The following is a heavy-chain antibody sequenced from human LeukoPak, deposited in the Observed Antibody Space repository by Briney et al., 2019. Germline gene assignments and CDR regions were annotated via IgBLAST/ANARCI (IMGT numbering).Heavy chain of an antibody. CDR3: AGDSSSGASTYYYYYYYYMDV. CDR2: TYYSGST. CDR1: GGSISSSSYY. Sequence: SETLSLTCTVSGGSISSSSYYWGWIRQPPGKGLEWIGSTYYSGSTYYNPSLKSRVTISVDTSKNQFSLKLSSVTAADTAVYYCAGDSSSGASTYYYYYYYYMDVWGKGTTVTVSS. V-gene: IGHV4-39*07. J-gene: IGHJ6*03. D-gene: IGHD6-13*01.